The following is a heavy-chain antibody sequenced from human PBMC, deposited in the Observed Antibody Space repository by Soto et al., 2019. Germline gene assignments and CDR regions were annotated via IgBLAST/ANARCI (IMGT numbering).Heavy chain of an antibody. J-gene: IGHJ6*02. CDR3: AKETRSRAVTATRVNGMDV. D-gene: IGHD2-21*02. CDR1: GFNFDTYS. CDR2: ISASGAYK. V-gene: IGHV3-21*02. Sequence: EVRLVESGGGLVKPGGSLRVSCAASGFNFDTYSMNWVRQAPGKGLQWVSFISASGAYKYYADSVRGRFTISRDHSNNRLYLQMNNLKVEDSAIYFCAKETRSRAVTATRVNGMDVWGQGTTVTVSS.